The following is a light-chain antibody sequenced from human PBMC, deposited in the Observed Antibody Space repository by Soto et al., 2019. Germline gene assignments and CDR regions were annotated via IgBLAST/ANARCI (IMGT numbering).Light chain of an antibody. V-gene: IGKV3D-15*01. CDR2: DAS. J-gene: IGKJ5*01. CDR3: QRYRSAST. Sequence: SPGERAALSCRDSQSVSSNLAWYLQKPGQAPRLLIYDASNRATGIPARFSGSGSGTDFTLTISSLQPEDVATYYCQRYRSASTFGQGTRLEIK. CDR1: QSVSSN.